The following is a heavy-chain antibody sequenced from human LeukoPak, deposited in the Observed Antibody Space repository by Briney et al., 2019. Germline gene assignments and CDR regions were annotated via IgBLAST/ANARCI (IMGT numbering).Heavy chain of an antibody. Sequence: GGSLRLSCAASGFTFSSYGMHWVRQAPGKGLEWVAFIRYDGSNKYYADSVKGRFTISRDNSKNTLYLKMNSLRAEDTAVYYCAKRFSYYDFWSGSNGDAFDIWGQGTMVTVSS. CDR3: AKRFSYYDFWSGSNGDAFDI. D-gene: IGHD3-3*01. J-gene: IGHJ3*02. CDR2: IRYDGSNK. CDR1: GFTFSSYG. V-gene: IGHV3-30*02.